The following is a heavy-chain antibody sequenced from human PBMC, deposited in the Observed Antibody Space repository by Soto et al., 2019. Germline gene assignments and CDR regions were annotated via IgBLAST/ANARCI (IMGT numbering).Heavy chain of an antibody. Sequence: ASVKVSCKASGYTFTSYGISWVRQAPGQGLEWMGWISAYNGNTNYAQKLQGRVTMTTDTSTSTAYMELRSLRSDDTAVYYCARNIVVVPAVKYYYYGMDVWGQGTTVTVSS. V-gene: IGHV1-18*01. CDR1: GYTFTSYG. J-gene: IGHJ6*02. D-gene: IGHD2-2*01. CDR3: ARNIVVVPAVKYYYYGMDV. CDR2: ISAYNGNT.